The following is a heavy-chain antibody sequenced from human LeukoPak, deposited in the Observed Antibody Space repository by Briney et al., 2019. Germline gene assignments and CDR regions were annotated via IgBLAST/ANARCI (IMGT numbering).Heavy chain of an antibody. CDR2: IKEDGSET. CDR3: ASTNVDTAMDGYMDV. V-gene: IGHV3-7*03. Sequence: GGSLRLSCAASGFTFTTYWMSWVRQAPGKGLEWLGNIKEDGSETYYVDSVKGRFTISRDNAENSLYLQMNSLRAEDTAVYYCASTNVDTAMDGYMDVWGKGTTVTVSS. J-gene: IGHJ6*03. CDR1: GFTFTTYW. D-gene: IGHD5-18*01.